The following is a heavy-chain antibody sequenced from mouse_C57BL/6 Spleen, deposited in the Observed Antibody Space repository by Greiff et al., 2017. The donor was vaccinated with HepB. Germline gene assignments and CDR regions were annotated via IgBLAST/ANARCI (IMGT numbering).Heavy chain of an antibody. CDR1: GYTFTSYW. CDR2: IYPSDSET. CDR3: ARVVATGFDY. J-gene: IGHJ2*01. D-gene: IGHD1-1*01. V-gene: IGHV1-61*01. Sequence: QVQLQQPGAELVRPGSSVKLSCKASGYTFTSYWMDWVKQRPGQGLEWIGNIYPSDSETHYNQKFKDKATLTVDKSSSTAYMQLSSLTSEDSAVYYCARVVATGFDYWGQGTTLTVSS.